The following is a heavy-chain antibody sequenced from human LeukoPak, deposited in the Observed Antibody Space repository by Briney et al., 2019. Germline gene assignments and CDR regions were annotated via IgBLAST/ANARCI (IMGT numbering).Heavy chain of an antibody. V-gene: IGHV4-61*02. D-gene: IGHD1-26*01. Sequence: SETLSLTCTVSGGSISSGSYYWSWIRQPAGKGLEWIGRIYTSGSTNYNPSLKSRVTISVDTSKNQFSLKLSSATAADTAVYYCARELGSTDFDYWGQGTLVTVSS. J-gene: IGHJ4*02. CDR3: ARELGSTDFDY. CDR1: GGSISSGSYY. CDR2: IYTSGST.